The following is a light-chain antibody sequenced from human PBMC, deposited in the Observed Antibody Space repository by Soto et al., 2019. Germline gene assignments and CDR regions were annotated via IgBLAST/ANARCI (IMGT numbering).Light chain of an antibody. J-gene: IGLJ1*01. CDR3: CSYAGGYTFV. CDR1: SGNIGAYNF. CDR2: DAT. Sequence: QSALTQPCSVSGSPGQSVTISCTGASGNIGAYNFVSWYQLHPDKAPKVIIYDATKRPSGVPDRFSGSKSGNTASLTISGLQAEDEADYYCCSYAGGYTFVFGNGTKLTVL. V-gene: IGLV2-11*01.